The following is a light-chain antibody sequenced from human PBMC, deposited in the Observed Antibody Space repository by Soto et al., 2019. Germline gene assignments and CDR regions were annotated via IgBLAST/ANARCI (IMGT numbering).Light chain of an antibody. Sequence: QSALTQPRSVSGSPGQSVTISCTGTSSEVGGYNYVSWYQQHPGKATKLMIYDGSKRPSGVPERFPGSKSSNTASLTISGHEAEEEADYCSGSHASSSTVVFGGGTQLTVL. CDR2: DGS. CDR1: SSEVGGYNY. J-gene: IGLJ2*01. V-gene: IGLV2-11*01. CDR3: GSHASSSTVV.